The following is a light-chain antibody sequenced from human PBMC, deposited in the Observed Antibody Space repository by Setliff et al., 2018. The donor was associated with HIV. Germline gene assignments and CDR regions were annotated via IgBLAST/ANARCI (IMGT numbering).Light chain of an antibody. CDR1: SSDVGGYNY. V-gene: IGLV2-14*03. CDR2: DVI. J-gene: IGLJ1*01. Sequence: QSVLTQPRSVSGSPGQSVTISCTGTSSDVGGYNYVSWYQHLPGKAPKLMIYDVINRPSGASNRFSGSRSGNTASLTISGLQVEDEADYYCSSYTTSSTLYVFGPGTKVTVL. CDR3: SSYTTSSTLYV.